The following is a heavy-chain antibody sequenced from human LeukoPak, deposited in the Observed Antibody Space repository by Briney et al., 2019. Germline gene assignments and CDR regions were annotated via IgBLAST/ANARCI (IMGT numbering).Heavy chain of an antibody. CDR2: IYYSGST. Sequence: SETLSLTCTVSGGSISSSSYYWGWIRQPPGKGLEWIGSIYYSGSTYYNPSLKSRVTISVDTSKSQFSLKLSSVTAADTAVYYCARVRYSYVDYMDVWGKGTTVTVSS. J-gene: IGHJ6*03. V-gene: IGHV4-39*07. CDR1: GGSISSSSYY. CDR3: ARVRYSYVDYMDV. D-gene: IGHD5-18*01.